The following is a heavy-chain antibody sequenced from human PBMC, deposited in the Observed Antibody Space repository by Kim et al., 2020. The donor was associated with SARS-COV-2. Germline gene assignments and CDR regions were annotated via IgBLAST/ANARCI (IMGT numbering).Heavy chain of an antibody. CDR2: IIPIFGTA. Sequence: SVKVSCKASGGTFSSYAISWVRQAPGQGLEWMGGIIPIFGTANYAQKFQGRVTITADESTSTAYMELSSLRSEDTAVYYCARALYGGSLNTLSYYWGQGTLVTVSS. CDR3: ARALYGGSLNTLSYY. D-gene: IGHD1-26*01. V-gene: IGHV1-69*13. J-gene: IGHJ4*02. CDR1: GGTFSSYA.